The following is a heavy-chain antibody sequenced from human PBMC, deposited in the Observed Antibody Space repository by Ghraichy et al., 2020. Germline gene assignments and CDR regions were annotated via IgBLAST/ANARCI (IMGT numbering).Heavy chain of an antibody. CDR3: ARILLWFGAYYFDY. Sequence: AGSLRLSCAASGFTFSEYYVSWIRQAPGKGLEWVSYSSSSGSRIYYADSVKGRFTVSRDNAKNSLSLQMNSLRAEDTAVYYCARILLWFGAYYFDYWGQGTLVTVSS. D-gene: IGHD3-10*01. J-gene: IGHJ4*02. CDR2: SSSSGSRI. CDR1: GFTFSEYY. V-gene: IGHV3-11*01.